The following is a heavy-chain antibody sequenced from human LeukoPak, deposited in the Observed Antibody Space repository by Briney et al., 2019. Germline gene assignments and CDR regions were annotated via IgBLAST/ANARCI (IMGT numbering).Heavy chain of an antibody. J-gene: IGHJ4*02. CDR3: ATLRTMIRPDFDN. V-gene: IGHV3-11*01. CDR2: ISSGGETT. Sequence: PGGSLRLSCAASGLAFTDYYMTWIRQAPRKGLEWVSYISSGGETTYSADSVRGRFTISRDNTKNSLYLHMNSLRAEDTAVYYCATLRTMIRPDFDNWGQGTLVTVSS. CDR1: GLAFTDYY. D-gene: IGHD3-22*01.